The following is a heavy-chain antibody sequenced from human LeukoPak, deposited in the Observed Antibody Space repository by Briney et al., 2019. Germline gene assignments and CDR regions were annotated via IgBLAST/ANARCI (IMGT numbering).Heavy chain of an antibody. D-gene: IGHD6-13*01. V-gene: IGHV3-49*04. CDR3: TRGSSSSWYPAAFDY. J-gene: IGHJ4*02. CDR1: GFTFGDYA. Sequence: PGRSLRLSCTASGFTFGDYAMSWVRQAPGKGLEWVGFIRSKAYGGTTEYAASVKGRFTISRDDSKSIAYLQMNSLKTEVTAVYYCTRGSSSSWYPAAFDYWGQGTLVTVSS. CDR2: IRSKAYGGTT.